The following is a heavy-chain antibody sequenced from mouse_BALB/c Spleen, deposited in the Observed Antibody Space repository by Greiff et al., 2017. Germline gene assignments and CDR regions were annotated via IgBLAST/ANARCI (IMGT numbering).Heavy chain of an antibody. V-gene: IGHV1-63*01. D-gene: IGHD2-14*01. J-gene: IGHJ4*01. CDR3: ARDYRYDGYAMDY. CDR2: IYPGSGNT. Sequence: VKLQESGAELVRPGTSVKISCKASGYAFTNYWLGWVKQRPGHGLEWIGDIYPGSGNTYYNEKFKGKATLTADKSSSTAYMQLSSLTSEDSAVYFCARDYRYDGYAMDYWGQGTSVTVSS. CDR1: GYAFTNYW.